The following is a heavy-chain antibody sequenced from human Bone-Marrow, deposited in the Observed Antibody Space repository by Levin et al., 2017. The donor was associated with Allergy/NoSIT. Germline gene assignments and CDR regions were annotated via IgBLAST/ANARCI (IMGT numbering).Heavy chain of an antibody. V-gene: IGHV3-9*01. J-gene: IGHJ6*04. CDR3: AARRVGYQYSMDV. Sequence: SLKISCAASGFIFDEYGMHWVRQAPGKGLEWVSGINWNGGNMDYADSVKGRFTISRDSAKNSLSLQMNSLRPEDTALYYCAARRVGYQYSMDVWGKGTTVTVSS. D-gene: IGHD2-2*01. CDR2: INWNGGNM. CDR1: GFIFDEYG.